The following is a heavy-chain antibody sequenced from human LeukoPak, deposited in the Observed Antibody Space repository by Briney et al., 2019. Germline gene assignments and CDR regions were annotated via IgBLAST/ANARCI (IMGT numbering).Heavy chain of an antibody. J-gene: IGHJ4*02. CDR1: GFTFSDYY. CDR2: ISSSSSTI. Sequence: PGGSLRLSCAVSGFTFSDYYMSWIRQAPGKGLEWVSYISSSSSTIYYADSVKGRFTISRDNAKNSLYLQMNSLRAEDTAVYYCASPQWLPTGYFDYWGQGTLVTVSS. D-gene: IGHD6-19*01. V-gene: IGHV3-11*04. CDR3: ASPQWLPTGYFDY.